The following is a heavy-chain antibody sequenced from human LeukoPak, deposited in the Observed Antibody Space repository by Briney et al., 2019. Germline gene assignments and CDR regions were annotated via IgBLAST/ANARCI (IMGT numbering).Heavy chain of an antibody. V-gene: IGHV3-21*01. CDR3: ARDRTLYDYGDFQAPGTTFDD. D-gene: IGHD4-17*01. CDR2: ISSSSSYI. CDR1: GFTFSSYS. Sequence: GGSLRLSCAASGFTFSSYSMNWVRQAPGKGLEWVSSISSSSSYIYYADSVKGRFTISRDNAKNSLYLQMNSLRAEDTAVYYCARDRTLYDYGDFQAPGTTFDDWGQGTLVTVSS. J-gene: IGHJ4*02.